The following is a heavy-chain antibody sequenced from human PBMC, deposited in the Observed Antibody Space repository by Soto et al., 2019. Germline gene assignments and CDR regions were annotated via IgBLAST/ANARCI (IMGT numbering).Heavy chain of an antibody. CDR2: ISPFGGAT. CDR1: GDSVSNDY. V-gene: IGHV1-46*01. D-gene: IGHD3-16*01. J-gene: IGHJ6*02. CDR3: AKGRGGKTVANFGMDV. Sequence: ASVKVSCKASGDSVSNDYLHWVRQAPGQGFEWLGLISPFGGATAYAQRFKGRVTVTMDKSSTSFYLELSSLRSDDTAVYYCAKGRGGKTVANFGMDVWGQGVAVTVSS.